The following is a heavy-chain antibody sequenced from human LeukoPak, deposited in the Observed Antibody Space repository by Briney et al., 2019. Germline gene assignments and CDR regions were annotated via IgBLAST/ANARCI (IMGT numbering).Heavy chain of an antibody. CDR3: ARGEDILTGYWSDWFDP. V-gene: IGHV3-33*01. D-gene: IGHD3-9*01. CDR1: GFTFSSYG. CDR2: IWYDGSNK. J-gene: IGHJ5*02. Sequence: GGSLRLSCAASGFTFSSYGMHWVRQAPGRGLEWVAVIWYDGSNKYYADSVKGRFTISRDNSKNTLYLQMNSLRAEDTAVYYCARGEDILTGYWSDWFDPWGQGTLVTVSS.